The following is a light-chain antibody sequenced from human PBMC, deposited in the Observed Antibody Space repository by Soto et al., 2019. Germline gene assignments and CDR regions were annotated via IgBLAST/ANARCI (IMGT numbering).Light chain of an antibody. V-gene: IGLV2-14*01. CDR1: SSDVGGYNY. Sequence: QAVLTEPASVTGSPGQAITISCTGTSSDVGGYNYVSWYQQHPGKAPKLMIYEVSDRPSGVSNRFSGSKSGNTASLTISGLQAEDEADYYCSSYTSSIILVLGTGTKVT. CDR2: EVS. J-gene: IGLJ1*01. CDR3: SSYTSSIILV.